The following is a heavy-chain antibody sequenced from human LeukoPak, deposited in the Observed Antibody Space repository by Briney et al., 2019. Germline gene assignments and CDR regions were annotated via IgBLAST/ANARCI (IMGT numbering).Heavy chain of an antibody. Sequence: GGSLRLSCAASGFTFSSYAMSWVRQAPGKGLEWVSAISGSGGSTYYADSVKGRFTISRDNSRNALYLQMNSLRAEDTAVYYCAKGGKWDVTPFDYWGQGTLVTVSS. CDR2: ISGSGGST. CDR1: GFTFSSYA. J-gene: IGHJ4*02. D-gene: IGHD1-26*01. CDR3: AKGGKWDVTPFDY. V-gene: IGHV3-23*01.